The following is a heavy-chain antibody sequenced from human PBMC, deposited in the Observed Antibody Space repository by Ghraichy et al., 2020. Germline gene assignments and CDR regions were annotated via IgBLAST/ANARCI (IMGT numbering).Heavy chain of an antibody. CDR3: AKGPYYYDSSGFDY. D-gene: IGHD3-22*01. CDR2: ISWNSGSI. Sequence: GGSLRLSCAASGFTFDDYAMHWVRQAPGKGLEWVSGISWNSGSIGYADSVKGRFTISRDNAKNSLYLQMNSLRAEDTALYYCAKGPYYYDSSGFDYWGQGTLVTVSS. V-gene: IGHV3-9*01. CDR1: GFTFDDYA. J-gene: IGHJ4*02.